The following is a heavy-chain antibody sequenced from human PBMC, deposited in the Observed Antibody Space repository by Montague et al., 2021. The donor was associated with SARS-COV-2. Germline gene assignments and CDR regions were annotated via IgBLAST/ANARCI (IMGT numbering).Heavy chain of an antibody. CDR2: IYYSGST. Sequence: SETLSLTCTVSGGSISSSSYYWVWIRQPPGKGLEWIGSIYYSGSTYYNPSLKSRVTIYVDTSKNQFSLKLSSVTAADTAVYYCANPTYYYDSSGSDAFDIWGQGTMVTVSS. V-gene: IGHV4-39*01. J-gene: IGHJ3*02. D-gene: IGHD3-22*01. CDR1: GGSISSSSYY. CDR3: ANPTYYYDSSGSDAFDI.